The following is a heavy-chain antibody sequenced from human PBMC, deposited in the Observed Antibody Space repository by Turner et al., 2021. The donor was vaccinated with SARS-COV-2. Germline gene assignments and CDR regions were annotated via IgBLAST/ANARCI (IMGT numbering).Heavy chain of an antibody. CDR1: GYSITELS. V-gene: IGHV1-24*01. D-gene: IGHD6-19*01. J-gene: IGHJ6*02. CDR3: ATGVAVAGTSSEYYYYYGMDV. CDR2: FDPEDGET. Sequence: QVQLVQSGAEVKKPGASVKVSCKVSGYSITELSMHWVRQAPGKGLEWMGGFDPEDGETIYAQKFQGRVTMTEDTSTDTAYMELSSLRSEDTAVYYCATGVAVAGTSSEYYYYYGMDVWGQGTTVTVSS.